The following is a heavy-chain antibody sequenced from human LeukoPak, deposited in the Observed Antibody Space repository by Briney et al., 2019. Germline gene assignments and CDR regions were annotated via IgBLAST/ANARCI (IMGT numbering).Heavy chain of an antibody. Sequence: GGSLRLSCAASGFTFSSYAMSWVRQAPGKGLEWVSAISGSGGSTYYADSVKGRFTISRDNSKNTLYLQMNSLRAEDTAVYYCAKDTFDYGDYVDNWFDPWGQGTLVTVSS. CDR1: GFTFSSYA. D-gene: IGHD4-17*01. V-gene: IGHV3-23*01. CDR3: AKDTFDYGDYVDNWFDP. J-gene: IGHJ5*02. CDR2: ISGSGGST.